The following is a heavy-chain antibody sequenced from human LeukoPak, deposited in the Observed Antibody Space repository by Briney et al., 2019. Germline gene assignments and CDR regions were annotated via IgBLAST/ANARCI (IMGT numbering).Heavy chain of an antibody. J-gene: IGHJ4*02. CDR2: IIPIFGTA. V-gene: IGHV1-69*05. CDR1: GGTFSSYT. D-gene: IGHD3-22*01. Sequence: GASVKVSCKASGGTFSSYTISWVRQAPGQGLEWMGRIIPIFGTANYAQKFQGRVTITTDESTSTAYMELSSLRSEDTAVYYCARDRGYYHSSGYPYYFDYWGQGTLVTVSS. CDR3: ARDRGYYHSSGYPYYFDY.